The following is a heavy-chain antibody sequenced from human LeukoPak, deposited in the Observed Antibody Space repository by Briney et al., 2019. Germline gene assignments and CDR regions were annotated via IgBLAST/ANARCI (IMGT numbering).Heavy chain of an antibody. V-gene: IGHV3-21*06. J-gene: IGHJ4*02. CDR2: ISSSSSYI. CDR3: ARNLNGWYSSSWSFGY. Sequence: GGSLRLSCAASGFTFSSYAMSWVRQAPGKGLEWVSSISSSSSYIYYADSVKGRFTISRDNAKNSLYLQMNSLRAEDTAVYCCARNLNGWYSSSWSFGYWGQGTLVTVSS. CDR1: GFTFSSYA. D-gene: IGHD6-13*01.